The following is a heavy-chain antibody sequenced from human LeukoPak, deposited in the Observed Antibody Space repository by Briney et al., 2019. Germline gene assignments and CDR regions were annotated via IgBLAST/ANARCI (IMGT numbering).Heavy chain of an antibody. CDR1: GGSISSSNYY. CDR3: ARIGYSSGWYIFDY. V-gene: IGHV4-39*07. CDR2: IYYSGST. J-gene: IGHJ4*02. D-gene: IGHD6-19*01. Sequence: SETLSLTCTVSGGSISSSNYYWGWIRQPPGKGLEWIGNIYYSGSTNYNPSLKSRVTISVDTSKNQFSLKLSSVTAADTAVYYCARIGYSSGWYIFDYWGQGTLVTVSS.